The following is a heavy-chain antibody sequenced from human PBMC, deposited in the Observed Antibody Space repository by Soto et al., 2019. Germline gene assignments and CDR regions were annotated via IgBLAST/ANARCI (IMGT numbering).Heavy chain of an antibody. CDR2: INWNGGST. V-gene: IGHV3-20*01. CDR3: ARAGYDFWSGYLTTNYYYMDV. J-gene: IGHJ6*03. CDR1: GFTFDDYG. D-gene: IGHD3-3*01. Sequence: GGSLRLSCAASGFTFDDYGMSWVRQAPGKGLEWVSGINWNGGSTGYADSVKGRFTISRDNAKNSLYLQMNSLRAEDTALYHCARAGYDFWSGYLTTNYYYMDVWGKGTTVTVSS.